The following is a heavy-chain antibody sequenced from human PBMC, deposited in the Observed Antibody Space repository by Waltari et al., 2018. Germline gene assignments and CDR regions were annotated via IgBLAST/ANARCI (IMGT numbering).Heavy chain of an antibody. V-gene: IGHV3-23*01. J-gene: IGHJ4*02. CDR1: GFTFSSYA. CDR2: ISGSGGST. CDR3: ASQDWGGYGSFFL. D-gene: IGHD3-16*01. Sequence: EVQLLESGGGLVQPGGSLRLSCAASGFTFSSYAMSWVRQAPGKGLEWVSAISGSGGSTYYADSVKGRLTISRDNSKNTLYLQMNSLRAEDTAVYYCASQDWGGYGSFFLWGQGTLVTVSS.